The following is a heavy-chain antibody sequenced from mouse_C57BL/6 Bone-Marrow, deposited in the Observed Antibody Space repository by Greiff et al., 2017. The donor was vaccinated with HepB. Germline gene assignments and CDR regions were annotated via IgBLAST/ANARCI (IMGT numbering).Heavy chain of an antibody. J-gene: IGHJ3*01. D-gene: IGHD4-1*02. Sequence: VQLVESGAELVRPGASVTLSCKASGYTFTDYEMHWVKQTPVHGLEWIGAIDPETGGTAYNQKFKGKAILTADKSSSTAYMELRSLTSEDSAVYYCTRRGANWAAYWGQGTLVTVSA. CDR1: GYTFTDYE. V-gene: IGHV1-15*01. CDR2: IDPETGGT. CDR3: TRRGANWAAY.